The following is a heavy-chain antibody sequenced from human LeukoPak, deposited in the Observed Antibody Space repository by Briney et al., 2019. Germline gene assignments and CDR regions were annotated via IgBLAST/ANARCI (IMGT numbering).Heavy chain of an antibody. CDR1: GFTFSSYA. CDR2: ISGSGGST. D-gene: IGHD5-18*01. V-gene: IGHV3-23*01. CDR3: AKERIDTAMVPYYFDY. J-gene: IGHJ4*02. Sequence: GGSLRLSCAASGFTFSSYAMSWVRQAPEKGLEWVSAISGSGGSTYYADSVKGRFTISRDNSKNTLYLQMNSLRAEDTAVYYCAKERIDTAMVPYYFDYWGQGTLVTVSS.